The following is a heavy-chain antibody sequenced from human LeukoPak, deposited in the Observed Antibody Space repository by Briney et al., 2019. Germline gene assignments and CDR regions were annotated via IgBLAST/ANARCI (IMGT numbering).Heavy chain of an antibody. Sequence: GALRLSCAASAFTFSIYWMHWVRQPPGKVLVWVSRINSDGSSTSYADSVKGRFTISRDNGKNTLYLQMNSLRVEDPALYYCARDAPGNTALDYWGQGSLVTASS. D-gene: IGHD5-18*01. CDR2: INSDGSST. CDR1: AFTFSIYW. J-gene: IGHJ4*02. V-gene: IGHV3-74*01. CDR3: ARDAPGNTALDY.